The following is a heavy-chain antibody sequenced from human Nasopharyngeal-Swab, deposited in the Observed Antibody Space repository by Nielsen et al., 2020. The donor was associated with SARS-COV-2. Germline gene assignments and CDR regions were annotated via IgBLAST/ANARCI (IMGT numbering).Heavy chain of an antibody. CDR2: IVVGSGNT. CDR3: AAYSSGPYYYYYGMDV. D-gene: IGHD4-11*01. V-gene: IGHV1-58*01. CDR1: GFTFTSSA. Sequence: SVKVSCKASGFTFTSSAVQWVRQARGQRLEWIGWIVVGSGNTNYAQKFQERVTITRDMSTSTAYMELSSLRSEDTAMYYCAAYSSGPYYYYYGMDVWGQGTTVTVSS. J-gene: IGHJ6*02.